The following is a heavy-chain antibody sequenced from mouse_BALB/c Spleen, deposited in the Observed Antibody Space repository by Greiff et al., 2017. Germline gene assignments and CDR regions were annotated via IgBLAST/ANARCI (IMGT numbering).Heavy chain of an antibody. CDR1: GYTFTSYW. V-gene: IGHV1-7*01. CDR3: ARFSDGYDGGYFDV. J-gene: IGHJ1*01. D-gene: IGHD2-2*01. Sequence: VQLQQSGAELAKPGASVKMSCKASGYTFTSYWMHWVKQRPGQGLEWIGYINPSTGYTEYNQKFKDKATLTADKSSSTAYMQLSSLTSEDSAVYYCARFSDGYDGGYFDVWGAGTTVTVSS. CDR2: INPSTGYT.